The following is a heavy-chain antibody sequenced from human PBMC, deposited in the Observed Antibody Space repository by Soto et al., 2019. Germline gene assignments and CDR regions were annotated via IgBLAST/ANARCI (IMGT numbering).Heavy chain of an antibody. J-gene: IGHJ4*02. CDR2: IYYSGST. CDR1: GGSISSGGYY. CDR3: ARVEYYDSSGYKGIDY. V-gene: IGHV4-30-4*08. D-gene: IGHD3-22*01. Sequence: SETLSLTCTVSGGSISSGGYYWSWIRQHPGKGLEWIGYIYYSGSTYYNPSLKSRVTISVDTSKNQFSLKLSSVTAADTAVYYCARVEYYDSSGYKGIDYWGQGTLVPVSS.